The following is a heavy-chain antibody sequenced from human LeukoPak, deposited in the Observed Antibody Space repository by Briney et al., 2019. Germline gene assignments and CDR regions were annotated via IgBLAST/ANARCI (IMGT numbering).Heavy chain of an antibody. CDR1: GFTVSSNY. CDR3: ARVSYDILTGYPSAFDY. J-gene: IGHJ4*02. D-gene: IGHD3-9*01. Sequence: GGSLRLSCAASGFTVSSNYMSWVRQAPGKGLEWVSVIYSGGSTYYADSVKGRFTISRDNSKNTLYLQMNSLRAEDTAVYYCARVSYDILTGYPSAFDYWGQGTLVTVSS. CDR2: IYSGGST. V-gene: IGHV3-53*01.